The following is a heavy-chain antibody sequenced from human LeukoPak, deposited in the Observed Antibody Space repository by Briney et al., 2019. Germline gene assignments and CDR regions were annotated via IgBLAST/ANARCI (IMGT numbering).Heavy chain of an antibody. CDR1: GGSISSSSYY. CDR3: ARLEMTTVYYFDF. Sequence: SETLSLTCTVSGGSISSSSYYWGWIRQPPGKGLEWIGSIYYSGNTYYNPSLKSRVAISVDTSKNQFSLRLSSVTAADTAIHYCARLEMTTVYYFDFWGQGTLVTVSS. D-gene: IGHD4-11*01. J-gene: IGHJ4*02. V-gene: IGHV4-39*01. CDR2: IYYSGNT.